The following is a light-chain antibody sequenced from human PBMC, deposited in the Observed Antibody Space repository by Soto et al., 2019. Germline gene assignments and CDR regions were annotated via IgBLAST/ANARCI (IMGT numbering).Light chain of an antibody. CDR2: GNN. J-gene: IGLJ3*02. CDR3: QSYDNSLNEWV. CDR1: ASSIAARYD. Sequence: QSVLTQPPSVSGAPGQRVTISCTGIASSIAARYDVHWYQQIPGKAPKLLIYGNNNRPSGVPDRFSASKSGISASLAITGLQADDEADYYCQSYDNSLNEWVFGGGTKVTVL. V-gene: IGLV1-40*01.